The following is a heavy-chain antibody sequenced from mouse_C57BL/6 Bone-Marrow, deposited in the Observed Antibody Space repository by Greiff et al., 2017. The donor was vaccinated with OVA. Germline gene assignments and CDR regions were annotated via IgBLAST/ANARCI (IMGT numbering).Heavy chain of an antibody. Sequence: EVMLVESGAELVRPGSSVKMSCKTSGYTFTSYGINWVKQRPGQGLEWIGYISIGNGYTEYNEKFKGKATLTSDTSSSTAYMQLSSLTSEDSAIYFCARWYYGSHFDYWGQGTTLTVSA. J-gene: IGHJ2*01. CDR3: ARWYYGSHFDY. CDR1: GYTFTSYG. CDR2: ISIGNGYT. D-gene: IGHD1-1*01. V-gene: IGHV1-58*01.